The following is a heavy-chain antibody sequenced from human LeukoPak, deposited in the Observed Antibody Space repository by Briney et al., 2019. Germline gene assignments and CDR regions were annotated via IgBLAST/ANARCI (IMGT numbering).Heavy chain of an antibody. CDR3: ARDLSSALYRGAFDL. J-gene: IGHJ3*01. CDR1: GFTLSSYE. CDR2: ISSSGATK. V-gene: IGHV3-48*03. Sequence: PGGSLRLSCSASGFTLSSYEMNWVRQAPGKGLEWISYISSSGATKYYADSVKGRFTMSRDNAKNSLYLQMNSLRVEDAALYYCARDLSSALYRGAFDLWGQGTVVTVSS. D-gene: IGHD6-19*01.